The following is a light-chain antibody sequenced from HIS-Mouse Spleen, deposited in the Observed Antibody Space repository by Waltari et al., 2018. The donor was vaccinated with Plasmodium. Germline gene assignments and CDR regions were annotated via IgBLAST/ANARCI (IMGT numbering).Light chain of an antibody. CDR3: AAWDDSLSGYV. CDR2: RNN. V-gene: IGLV1-47*01. CDR1: SSNIGSNS. Sequence: QSVLTQPPSASGTPGQRVTISCSGSSSNIGSNSVYWYQQLPGTAPKLLIYRNNERPSGVPDRVSGSKSGTSASLAISGLRSEDEAEYYCAAWDDSLSGYVFGTGTKVTVL. J-gene: IGLJ1*01.